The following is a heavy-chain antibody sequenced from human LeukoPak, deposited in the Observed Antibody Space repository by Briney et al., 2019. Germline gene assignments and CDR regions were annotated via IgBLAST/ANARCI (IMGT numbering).Heavy chain of an antibody. J-gene: IGHJ4*02. CDR2: ISGSGGST. Sequence: GRSLRLSCAASGFTFSSYAMSWVRQAPGKGLEWVSAISGSGGSTYYADSVKGRFTISRDNSKNTLYLQMNSLRAEDTAVYYCAKAPKYSSGWFYFDYWGQGTLVTVSP. CDR3: AKAPKYSSGWFYFDY. CDR1: GFTFSSYA. D-gene: IGHD6-19*01. V-gene: IGHV3-23*01.